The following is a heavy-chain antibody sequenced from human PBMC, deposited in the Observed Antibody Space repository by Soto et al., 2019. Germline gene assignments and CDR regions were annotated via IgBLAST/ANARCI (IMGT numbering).Heavy chain of an antibody. J-gene: IGHJ6*02. V-gene: IGHV1-69*12. CDR2: IIPIFGTA. CDR3: AAQGVPNYYSFGMDV. D-gene: IGHD2-2*01. Sequence: QVQLVQSGAEVTKPGSSVKVSCTASGGTFSSYAISWVRQAPGQGLEWMGGIIPIFGTANYAQKFQGRGTITADESTITAYMELSRPRSVYTAVYYCAAQGVPNYYSFGMDVWGQGSTGTLSS. CDR1: GGTFSSYA.